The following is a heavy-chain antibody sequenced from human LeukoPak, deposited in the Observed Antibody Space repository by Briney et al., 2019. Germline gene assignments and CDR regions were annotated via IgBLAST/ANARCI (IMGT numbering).Heavy chain of an antibody. V-gene: IGHV3-23*05. D-gene: IGHD1-26*01. CDR1: GFTFSNYA. J-gene: IGHJ4*02. Sequence: GGSLRLSCVASGFTFSNYAMNWVRQAPGKGLEWFSTFKTNYNQVYYAESVRGRFTISTDNSKNTAYLQMNSLRAEDTAVYYCARDGAQGYSGSYYSDYWGQGTLVTVSS. CDR2: FKTNYNQV. CDR3: ARDGAQGYSGSYYSDY.